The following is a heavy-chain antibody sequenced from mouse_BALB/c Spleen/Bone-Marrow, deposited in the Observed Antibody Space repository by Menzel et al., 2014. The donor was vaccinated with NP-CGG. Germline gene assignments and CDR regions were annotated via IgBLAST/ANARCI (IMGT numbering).Heavy chain of an antibody. CDR1: GFTFSSYA. J-gene: IGHJ4*01. D-gene: IGHD1-2*01. V-gene: IGHV5-6-5*01. CDR2: ISSGGST. CDR3: ASPLYYGLHYYAMDY. Sequence: EVHLVESGGGLVKPGGSLKLSCAASGFTFSSYAMSWVRQTPEKGLEWVASISSGGSTYYPDSVKDRFTISRDNARNILYLQMSSLRSEDTAMYYCASPLYYGLHYYAMDYWGQGTSVTVSS.